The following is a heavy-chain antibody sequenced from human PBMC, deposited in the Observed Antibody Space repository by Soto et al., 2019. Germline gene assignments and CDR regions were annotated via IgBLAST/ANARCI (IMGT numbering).Heavy chain of an antibody. J-gene: IGHJ4*02. V-gene: IGHV3-30-3*01. CDR2: ISYDGGNK. CDR3: AAAIAAAGTIDY. D-gene: IGHD6-13*01. Sequence: QVQLVESGGGVVQPGRSLRLSCAASGFTFGNYALHWVRQAPGKGLEWVAVISYDGGNKNHADSVKGRFTISRDNSKNTLFLQMNNLRAEDTAVYYCAAAIAAAGTIDYWGQGTLVTVSS. CDR1: GFTFGNYA.